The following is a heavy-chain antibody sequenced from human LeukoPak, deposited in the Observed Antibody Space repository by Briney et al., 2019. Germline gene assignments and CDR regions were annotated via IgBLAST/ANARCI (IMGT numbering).Heavy chain of an antibody. J-gene: IGHJ4*02. CDR3: AREIYDSSGYYYGGTDY. Sequence: QTGGSLRLSCTASGFTVSTNYMSWVRQAPGKGLEWVSVINSGGTAYYADSVKGRFTISRDNSKNTLYLQMNSLRAEDTAVYYCAREIYDSSGYYYGGTDYWGQGTLVTVSS. CDR1: GFTVSTNY. D-gene: IGHD3-22*01. CDR2: INSGGTA. V-gene: IGHV3-53*01.